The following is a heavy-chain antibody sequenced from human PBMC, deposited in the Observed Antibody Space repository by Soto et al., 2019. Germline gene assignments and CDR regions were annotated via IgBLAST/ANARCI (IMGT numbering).Heavy chain of an antibody. J-gene: IGHJ4*02. CDR1: GFTFDNYA. CDR3: AGDGGPVVITVDS. Sequence: EVQLLESGGGLVQPGGSLRLSCAASGFTFDNYAMSWVRRAPGKGLEWVSVISGSSGRTEYADSVRGRFTISRDNSKNILYLHSNGLRADDTAGYYCAGDGGPVVITVDSGGQGTWVYVSS. D-gene: IGHD3-22*01. CDR2: ISGSSGRT. V-gene: IGHV3-23*01.